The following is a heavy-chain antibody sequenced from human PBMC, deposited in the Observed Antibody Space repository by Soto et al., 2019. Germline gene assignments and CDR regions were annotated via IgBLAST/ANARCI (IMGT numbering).Heavy chain of an antibody. Sequence: ASVKVSCKASGYTFTDYYMHWVRQAPGQGLEWMGWINPNSGGTNYAQKFQGRVTMTGDPSISTAYMELSSLRSDDTAVYYCASVGRSGWYTPFDYWGQGIPITV. CDR1: GYTFTDYY. CDR2: INPNSGGT. D-gene: IGHD6-19*01. V-gene: IGHV1-2*02. J-gene: IGHJ4*02. CDR3: ASVGRSGWYTPFDY.